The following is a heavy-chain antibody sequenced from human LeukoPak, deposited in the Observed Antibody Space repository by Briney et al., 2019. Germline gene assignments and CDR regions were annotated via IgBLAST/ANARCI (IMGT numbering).Heavy chain of an antibody. CDR1: GDSISKYY. J-gene: IGHJ3*02. CDR3: VRLQPNTGEWAFDI. V-gene: IGHV4-59*01. D-gene: IGHD1-1*01. Sequence: PSETLSLTCTVSGDSISKYYWSWIRQPPGEGLEWIGYISNGGTTKYNPSLKSRVTISVDTSNNQSSLRLSSVTAADTAVYHCVRLQPNTGEWAFDIWGQGTMVSVSS. CDR2: ISNGGTT.